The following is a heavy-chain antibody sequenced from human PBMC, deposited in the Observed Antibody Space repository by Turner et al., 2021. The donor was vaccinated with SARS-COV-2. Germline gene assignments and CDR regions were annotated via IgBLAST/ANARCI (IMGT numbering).Heavy chain of an antibody. J-gene: IGHJ4*02. V-gene: IGHV1-24*01. Sequence: QVQLVQSGAEVKKPGASVKVSCNVSGYTLIELSMHWVRQAPGKGLEWMGGFDPEDVETIYAQKFQGRVTMTEDTSTDTAYMELSSLRSEDTAVYYCATVFAIFGVVHLDYWGQGTLVTVSS. CDR2: FDPEDVET. CDR3: ATVFAIFGVVHLDY. D-gene: IGHD3-3*01. CDR1: GYTLIELS.